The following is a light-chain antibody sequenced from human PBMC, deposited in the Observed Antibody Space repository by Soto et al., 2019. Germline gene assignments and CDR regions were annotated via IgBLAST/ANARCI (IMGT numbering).Light chain of an antibody. CDR2: GAS. Sequence: IVLTQSPGTLSLSPGERATLSCRASQSVSNNYLAWYQQKPGQAPRLLIYGASNRATGIPDRFSGSGSGTDFTLTISRLEPEDFAVYFCQQYGPSLTFGQGTRLEIK. V-gene: IGKV3-20*01. J-gene: IGKJ5*01. CDR3: QQYGPSLT. CDR1: QSVSNNY.